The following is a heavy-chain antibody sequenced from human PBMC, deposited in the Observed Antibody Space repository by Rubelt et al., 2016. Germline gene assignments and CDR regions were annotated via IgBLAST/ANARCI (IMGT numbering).Heavy chain of an antibody. V-gene: IGHV1-8*02. J-gene: IGHJ4*02. CDR1: GYTFINYG. Sequence: QIQLVQSGAEVKKPGASVKVSCKASGYTFINYGISWVRQAPGQGLEWMGWMDPNSGNTGYAQKFQGRVTMTRNTSVSTAYMELSSLRSEDTAVYYCARGYYYGSGDWGQGTLVTVSS. CDR2: MDPNSGNT. CDR3: ARGYYYGSGD. D-gene: IGHD3-10*01.